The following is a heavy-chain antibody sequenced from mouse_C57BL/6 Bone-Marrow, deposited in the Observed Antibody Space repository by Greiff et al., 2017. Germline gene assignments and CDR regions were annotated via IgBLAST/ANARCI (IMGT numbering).Heavy chain of an antibody. Sequence: QVQLQQPGAELVKPGASVKVSCKASGYTFTSYWMHWVKQRPGHGLEWIGRLHPSDSDTNYNQKFKGKATLTVDKSSSPAYMQLSSLTSEDSAVYYCAIWTYYYAMDYWGQGTSVTVSS. CDR1: GYTFTSYW. V-gene: IGHV1-74*01. J-gene: IGHJ4*01. CDR3: AIWTYYYAMDY. CDR2: LHPSDSDT.